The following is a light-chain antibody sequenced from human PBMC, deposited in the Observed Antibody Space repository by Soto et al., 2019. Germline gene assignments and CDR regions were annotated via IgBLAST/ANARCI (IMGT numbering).Light chain of an antibody. CDR1: QSISSY. V-gene: IGKV1-39*01. J-gene: IGKJ1*01. CDR3: QQYDTYWT. CDR2: AAS. Sequence: IQMTQSPSSRSSSVGDRVTITCRASQSISSYLNWYQQKPGKAPKLLIYAASSLQSGVPSRFSGIGSGTDFTLTISSMTPDDFATYYCQQYDTYWTFGQGTKVDIK.